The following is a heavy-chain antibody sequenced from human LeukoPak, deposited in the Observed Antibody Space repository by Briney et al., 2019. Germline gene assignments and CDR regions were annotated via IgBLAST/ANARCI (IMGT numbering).Heavy chain of an antibody. Sequence: GGSLRLSCAASGFTFSSYAMHWVRQAPGKGLEWVAVISYDGSNKYYADSVKGRFTISRDNSKNTLYLQMNSLRAEDTAVYYCAKDRRYCSGGSCLFYYYGMDVWGQGTTVTVSS. CDR1: GFTFSSYA. CDR2: ISYDGSNK. D-gene: IGHD2-15*01. CDR3: AKDRRYCSGGSCLFYYYGMDV. V-gene: IGHV3-30*04. J-gene: IGHJ6*02.